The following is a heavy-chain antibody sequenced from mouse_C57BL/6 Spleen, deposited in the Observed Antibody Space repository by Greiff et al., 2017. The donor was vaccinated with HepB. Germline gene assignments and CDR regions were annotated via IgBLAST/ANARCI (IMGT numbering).Heavy chain of an antibody. CDR2: INPNNGGT. V-gene: IGHV1-26*01. CDR1: GYTFTDYY. Sequence: VQLQQSGPELVKPGASVKISCKASGYTFTDYYINWVKQSPGKSLEWIGDINPNNGGTSYNQKFKGKATLTVDKSSSTAYMELRSLTSEDSAVYYYARSHYGSTYFDYWGQGTTLTVSS. D-gene: IGHD1-1*01. CDR3: ARSHYGSTYFDY. J-gene: IGHJ2*01.